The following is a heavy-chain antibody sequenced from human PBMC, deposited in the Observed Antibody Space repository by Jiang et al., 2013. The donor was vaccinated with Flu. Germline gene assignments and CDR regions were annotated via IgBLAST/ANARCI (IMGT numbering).Heavy chain of an antibody. J-gene: IGHJ4*02. CDR3: AGIYYDSNGGWYYFDY. V-gene: IGHV4-39*01. CDR2: IYYSGST. D-gene: IGHD3-22*01. Sequence: GLVKPSETLSLTCTVSGGSISSSSYYWGWIRQPPGKGLEWIGSIYYSGSTYYNPSLKSRVTISVDTSKNQFSLKLSSVTAADTAVYYCAGIYYDSNGGWYYFDYWGQGTLVTVSS. CDR1: GGSISSSSYY.